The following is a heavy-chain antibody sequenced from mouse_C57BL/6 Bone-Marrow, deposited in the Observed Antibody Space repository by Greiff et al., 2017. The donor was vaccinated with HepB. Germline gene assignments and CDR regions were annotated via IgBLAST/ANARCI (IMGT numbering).Heavy chain of an antibody. J-gene: IGHJ1*03. D-gene: IGHD1-1*01. CDR1: GYTFTSYG. Sequence: QVQLKQSGAELARPGASVKLSCKASGYTFTSYGISWVKQRTGQGLEWIGEIYPRSGNTYYNEKFKGKATLTADKSSSTAYMELRSLTSEDSAVYFCARSPPLYYYGSRYFDVWGTGTTVTVSS. CDR2: IYPRSGNT. V-gene: IGHV1-81*01. CDR3: ARSPPLYYYGSRYFDV.